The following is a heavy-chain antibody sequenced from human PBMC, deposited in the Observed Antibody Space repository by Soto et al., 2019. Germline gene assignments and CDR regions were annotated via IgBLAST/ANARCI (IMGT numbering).Heavy chain of an antibody. CDR1: GYTFTSYA. J-gene: IGHJ6*02. CDR2: INAGNGNT. D-gene: IGHD3-10*01. Sequence: ASVKVSCKASGYTFTSYAMHWVRQAPGQRLEWMGWINAGNGNTKYSQKFQGRVTITRDTSASTAYMELSSLRSEDTAVYYCASLGDYYGSGSPPYYGMDVWGQGTTVTVSS. V-gene: IGHV1-3*01. CDR3: ASLGDYYGSGSPPYYGMDV.